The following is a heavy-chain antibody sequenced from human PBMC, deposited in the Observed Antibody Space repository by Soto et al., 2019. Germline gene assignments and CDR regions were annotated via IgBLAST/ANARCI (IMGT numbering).Heavy chain of an antibody. CDR3: ARGLGQQLALWFHP. V-gene: IGHV4-30-2*01. Sequence: QLQLQESGSGLVKPSQTLSLTCAVSGGSISSGGYSWSWIRQPPGKGLEWIGYIYHSGSTYYNPSLKSRVTISGDRFKNQFSLKLSSVTAAGTDVYYCARGLGQQLALWFHPWGQGTLVTVSS. CDR1: GGSISSGGYS. CDR2: IYHSGST. D-gene: IGHD6-13*01. J-gene: IGHJ5*02.